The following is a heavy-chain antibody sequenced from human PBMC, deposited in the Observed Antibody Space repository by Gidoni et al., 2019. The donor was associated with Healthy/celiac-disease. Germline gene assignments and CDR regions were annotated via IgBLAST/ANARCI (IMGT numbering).Heavy chain of an antibody. D-gene: IGHD2-15*01. V-gene: IGHV3-30*18. CDR3: AKDRYCSGGSCGFDP. Sequence: QVQLVESGGGVVQPGRSLRLSCAASGFTFSSYGMHWVRQAPGKGLEGVAVISYDGSNKYYADSVKGRFTISRDNSKNTLYLQMNSLRAEDTAVYYCAKDRYCSGGSCGFDPWGQGTLVTVSS. CDR2: ISYDGSNK. CDR1: GFTFSSYG. J-gene: IGHJ5*02.